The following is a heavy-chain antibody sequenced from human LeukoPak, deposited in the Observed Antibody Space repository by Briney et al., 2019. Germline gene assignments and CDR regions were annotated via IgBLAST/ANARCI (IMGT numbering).Heavy chain of an antibody. D-gene: IGHD6-19*01. Sequence: GGSLRLSCAASGFTFSSYAMTWVRQAPGKGLEWVSAISGSDGSTYYADSVKGRFTISRDNSKNTLYLQMNSLRAEGTAVYYCAKDPRIEQWLYGMDVWGKGTTVTVSS. CDR2: ISGSDGST. J-gene: IGHJ6*04. CDR1: GFTFSSYA. CDR3: AKDPRIEQWLYGMDV. V-gene: IGHV3-23*01.